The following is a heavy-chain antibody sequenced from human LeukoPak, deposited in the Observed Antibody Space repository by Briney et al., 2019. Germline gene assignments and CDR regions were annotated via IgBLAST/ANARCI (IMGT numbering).Heavy chain of an antibody. V-gene: IGHV4-34*01. CDR1: GGSFSGYY. CDR3: ARGSVWYSGSYYALWVRAFDI. J-gene: IGHJ3*02. CDR2: INHSGST. Sequence: PSETLSLTCAVYGGSFSGYYWSWIRQPPGKGLEWIGEINHSGSTNYNPSLKSRVTISVDTSKNQFSLKLSSVTAADTAVYHCARGSVWYSGSYYALWVRAFDIWGQGTMVTVSS. D-gene: IGHD1-26*01.